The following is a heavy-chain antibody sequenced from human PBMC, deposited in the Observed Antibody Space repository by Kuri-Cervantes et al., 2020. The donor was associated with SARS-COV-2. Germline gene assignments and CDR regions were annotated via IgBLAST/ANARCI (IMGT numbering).Heavy chain of an antibody. J-gene: IGHJ3*02. Sequence: SVKVSCKASGGSFGSSAVNWVRQAPGQGLEWLGGVIPIFGTTTYAQRFQDRVTISADKSTSTAYMELSSLRSEDTAVCYCARSTSGRIWWELSRAFDIWGQGTMVTVSS. D-gene: IGHD1-26*01. V-gene: IGHV1-69*06. CDR2: VIPIFGTT. CDR3: ARSTSGRIWWELSRAFDI. CDR1: GGSFGSSA.